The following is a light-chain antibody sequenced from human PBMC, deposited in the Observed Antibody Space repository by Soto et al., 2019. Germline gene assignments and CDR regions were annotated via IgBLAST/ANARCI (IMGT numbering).Light chain of an antibody. CDR1: RSNIGKNY. CDR2: DNN. J-gene: IGLJ2*01. CDR3: GTWDSTLTAVL. V-gene: IGLV1-51*01. Sequence: QSVLTQPPLVSAAPGQSVTISCSGSRSNIGKNYVSWYQQVPGTAPKLLIYDNNKRPSGISDRFSGSKSGTSATLGIARLQTGDEAVYYCGTWDSTLTAVLFGGGIKLTVL.